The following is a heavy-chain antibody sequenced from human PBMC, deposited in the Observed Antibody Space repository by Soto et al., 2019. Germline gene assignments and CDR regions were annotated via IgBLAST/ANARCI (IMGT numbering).Heavy chain of an antibody. D-gene: IGHD3-3*01. J-gene: IGHJ5*02. CDR3: ARGRGQHYYDFWSGSPGWFDP. CDR2: IGTAGDT. V-gene: IGHV3-13*01. Sequence: PGGSLRLSCAASGFTFSSYDMHWARQATGKGLEWVSAIGTAGDTYYPGSVKGRFTISRENAKNSLYLQMNSLRAGDTAVYYCARGRGQHYYDFWSGSPGWFDPWGQGTLVTVSS. CDR1: GFTFSSYD.